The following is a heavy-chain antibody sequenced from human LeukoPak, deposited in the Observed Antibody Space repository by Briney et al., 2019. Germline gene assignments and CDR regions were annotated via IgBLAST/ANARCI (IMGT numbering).Heavy chain of an antibody. CDR2: IIPIFGTA. Sequence: SVKVSCKASGGTFSSYAISWVRQAPGQGLEWMGGIIPIFGTANYAQKFQGRVTITADESTSTACMELSSLRSEDTAVYYCAREGEYCSSTSCYGPNWFDPWGQGTLVTVSS. D-gene: IGHD2-2*01. J-gene: IGHJ5*02. V-gene: IGHV1-69*13. CDR3: AREGEYCSSTSCYGPNWFDP. CDR1: GGTFSSYA.